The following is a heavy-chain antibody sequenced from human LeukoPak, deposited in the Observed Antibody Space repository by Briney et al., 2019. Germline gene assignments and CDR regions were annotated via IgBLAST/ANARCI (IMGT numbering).Heavy chain of an antibody. Sequence: SETLSLTCTVSGGSISSYYWSWIRQPAGKGLEWIGRIYTSGSTNYNPSLKSRVTISVDTSKNQFSLKLSSVTAADTAVYYCARARWNYDSGNPEAFDIWGQGTMVTVSS. V-gene: IGHV4-4*07. CDR2: IYTSGST. CDR1: GGSISSYY. J-gene: IGHJ3*02. CDR3: ARARWNYDSGNPEAFDI. D-gene: IGHD3-22*01.